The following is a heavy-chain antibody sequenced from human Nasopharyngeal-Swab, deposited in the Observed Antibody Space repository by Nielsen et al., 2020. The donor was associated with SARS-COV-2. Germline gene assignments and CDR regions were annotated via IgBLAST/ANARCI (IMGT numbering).Heavy chain of an antibody. Sequence: WVRQAPGQGLEWMGGIIPIFGTANYAQKFQGRVTITADKSTSTAYMDLMSLRSDDTAVYYCARGRDPGYWGQGTLVTVSS. J-gene: IGHJ4*02. CDR2: IIPIFGTA. CDR3: ARGRDPGY. V-gene: IGHV1-69*06. D-gene: IGHD2-15*01.